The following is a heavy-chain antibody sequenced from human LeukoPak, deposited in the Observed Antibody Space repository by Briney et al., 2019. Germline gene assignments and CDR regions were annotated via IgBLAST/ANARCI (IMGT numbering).Heavy chain of an antibody. Sequence: GGSLRLSCAASGFTFSSYAMHWVRQAPGKGLEWVAVISYDGSNKYYADSVKGRFTISRDNSKNTLYLQMNSLRAEDTAVYYCASLQGRYCSGGSCYSDLDYWGQGTLVTVSS. CDR3: ASLQGRYCSGGSCYSDLDY. V-gene: IGHV3-30-3*01. D-gene: IGHD2-15*01. CDR2: ISYDGSNK. CDR1: GFTFSSYA. J-gene: IGHJ4*02.